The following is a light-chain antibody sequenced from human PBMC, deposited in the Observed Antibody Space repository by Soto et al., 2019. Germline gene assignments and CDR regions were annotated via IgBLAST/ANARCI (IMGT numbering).Light chain of an antibody. Sequence: EILMTQSPATLSVSPGERATLSCRASQSVSSNLAWYQQKPGQAPRLLIYAVSTRATGIPARFSGSGSGTEFTLTINSLQSEDFAVYYCQQYYSTPLTFGGGTKVDIK. V-gene: IGKV3-15*01. CDR3: QQYYSTPLT. J-gene: IGKJ4*01. CDR1: QSVSSN. CDR2: AVS.